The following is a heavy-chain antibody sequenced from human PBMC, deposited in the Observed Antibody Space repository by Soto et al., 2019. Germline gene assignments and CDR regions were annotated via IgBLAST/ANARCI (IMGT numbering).Heavy chain of an antibody. J-gene: IGHJ3*02. V-gene: IGHV5-51*01. CDR2: IYPGDSDT. CDR1: GYSFTSYW. Sequence: PGESLKISCQGSGYSFTSYWIGWVRQMPGKGLEWMGIIYPGDSDTRYSPSFQGQVTISADKSISAAYLQWSSLKASDTAMYYCAASASRTTDAFDIWGQGTMVTVSS. CDR3: AASASRTTDAFDI. D-gene: IGHD2-21*01.